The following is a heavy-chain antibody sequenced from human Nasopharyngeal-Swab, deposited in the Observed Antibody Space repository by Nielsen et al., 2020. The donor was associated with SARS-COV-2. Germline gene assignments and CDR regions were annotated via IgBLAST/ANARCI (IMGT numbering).Heavy chain of an antibody. Sequence: RQPPGKGLGWIGSIYYSGSTYYNPSLKSRVTISVDTSKNQFSLKLSSVTAADTAVYYCATERAIAVAGTFGAKFDYWGQGTLVTVSS. D-gene: IGHD6-19*01. CDR3: ATERAIAVAGTFGAKFDY. CDR2: IYYSGST. J-gene: IGHJ4*02. V-gene: IGHV4-39*01.